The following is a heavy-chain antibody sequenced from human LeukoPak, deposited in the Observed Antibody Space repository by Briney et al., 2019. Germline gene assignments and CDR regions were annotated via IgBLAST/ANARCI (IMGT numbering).Heavy chain of an antibody. V-gene: IGHV3-23*01. CDR3: AKGVFYYDSSGYYYYY. J-gene: IGHJ4*02. D-gene: IGHD3-22*01. CDR1: GFTFSSYV. Sequence: GGSLRLSCAASGFTFSSYVMSWVRQAPGKGLEWVSAISGSGGSTYYADSVKGRFTISRDNSKNTLYLQMNSLRAEDTAVYYCAKGVFYYDSSGYYYYYWGQGTLVTVSS. CDR2: ISGSGGST.